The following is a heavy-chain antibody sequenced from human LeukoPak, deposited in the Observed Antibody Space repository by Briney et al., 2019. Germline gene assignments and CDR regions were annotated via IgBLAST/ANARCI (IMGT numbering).Heavy chain of an antibody. CDR3: ARDGLSGSHDY. Sequence: GGSLRLSCAASGFTFRSYSMNWVRQAPGKGLEWVSAIDPSSTYIYYADSVKGRFTISRDNAENSLYLQMNSLRAEDTAVYYCARDGLSGSHDYWGQGTLVTVSS. V-gene: IGHV3-21*01. D-gene: IGHD1-26*01. CDR1: GFTFRSYS. J-gene: IGHJ4*02. CDR2: IDPSSTYI.